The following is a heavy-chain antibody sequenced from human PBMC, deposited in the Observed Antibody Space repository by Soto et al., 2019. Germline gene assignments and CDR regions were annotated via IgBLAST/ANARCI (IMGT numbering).Heavy chain of an antibody. J-gene: IGHJ6*03. CDR1: GYTFTGYY. D-gene: IGHD6-13*01. CDR2: INPNSGGT. V-gene: IGHV1-2*04. Sequence: ASVKVSCKASGYTFTGYYMHWVRQAPGQGLEWMGWINPNSGGTNYAQKFQGWVTMTRDTSISTAYMELSRLRSDDTAVYYCARGGRQQLVTTLPDYYYYMDVWGKGTTVTVSS. CDR3: ARGGRQQLVTTLPDYYYYMDV.